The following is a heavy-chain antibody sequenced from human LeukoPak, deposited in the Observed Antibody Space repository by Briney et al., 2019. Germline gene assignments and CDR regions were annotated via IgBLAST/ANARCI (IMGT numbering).Heavy chain of an antibody. Sequence: ASVKVSCKASGYTFTSYGINWVRQAPGQGLEWMGWINTNTGNPTYAQGFTGRFVFSLDTSVSTAYLQISSLKAEDTAVYYCARGGRGDCGGDCQNDYWGQGTLVTVSS. CDR2: INTNTGNP. J-gene: IGHJ4*02. CDR1: GYTFTSYG. D-gene: IGHD2-21*02. CDR3: ARGGRGDCGGDCQNDY. V-gene: IGHV7-4-1*02.